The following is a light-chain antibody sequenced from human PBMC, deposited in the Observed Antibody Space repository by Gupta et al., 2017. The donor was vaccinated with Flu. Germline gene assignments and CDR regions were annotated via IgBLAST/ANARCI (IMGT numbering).Light chain of an antibody. CDR1: NCNVGNNY. J-gene: IGLJ1*01. CDR2: YDD. CDR3: STWDDSINVYV. Sequence: RVTISCSGSNCNVGNNYVIWCRQLPGAPPTLLVYYDDIRRSAGADRFSGCKKGSSAALAIVGLLTEEEDAYYCSTWDDSINVYVFGTGTKVTVL. V-gene: IGLV1-36*01.